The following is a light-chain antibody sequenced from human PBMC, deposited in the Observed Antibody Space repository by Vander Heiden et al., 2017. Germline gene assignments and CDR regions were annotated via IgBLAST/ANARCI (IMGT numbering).Light chain of an antibody. CDR3: SSYTSSPYV. J-gene: IGLJ1*01. Sequence: QSALTQPASVSGSPGQSITISCTGTSSDVGGYNYVSWYQQHPGKAPKLMIYEVSNRPSGVSNRFSGSKSGNTASLTIAGRQAEDEDDYYCSSYTSSPYVFGTGTKVTVL. CDR1: SSDVGGYNY. CDR2: EVS. V-gene: IGLV2-14*01.